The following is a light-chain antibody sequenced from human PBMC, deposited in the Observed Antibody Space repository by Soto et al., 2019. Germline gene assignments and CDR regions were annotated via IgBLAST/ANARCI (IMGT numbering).Light chain of an antibody. CDR1: QSVSSNY. CDR3: QQYGSSPQT. CDR2: GAS. J-gene: IGKJ1*01. Sequence: EIVLTQSPGTLSLSPGERATLSCRASQSVSSNYLAWYQQKPGQAPRLLIYGASSRATGIPDRFSGSGSGTDFTLNISRLEPEDFAVYYCQQYGSSPQTFGQGTKVDIK. V-gene: IGKV3-20*01.